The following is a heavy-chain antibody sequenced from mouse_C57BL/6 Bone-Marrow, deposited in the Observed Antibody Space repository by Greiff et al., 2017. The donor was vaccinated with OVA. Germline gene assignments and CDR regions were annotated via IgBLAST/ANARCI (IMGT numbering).Heavy chain of an antibody. V-gene: IGHV1-52*01. D-gene: IGHD4-1*01. CDR3: AREGTGTGWYFDV. Sequence: QVHVKQSGAELVRPGSSVKLSCKASGYTFTSYWMHWVKQRPIQGLEWIGNIDPSDSETHYNQKFKDKATLTVDKSSSTAYMQLSSLTSEDSAVYYCAREGTGTGWYFDVWGTGTTVTVSS. J-gene: IGHJ1*03. CDR2: IDPSDSET. CDR1: GYTFTSYW.